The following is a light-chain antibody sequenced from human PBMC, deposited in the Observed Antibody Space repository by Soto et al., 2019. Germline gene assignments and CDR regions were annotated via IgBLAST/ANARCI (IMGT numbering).Light chain of an antibody. V-gene: IGKV1-5*01. Sequence: DIQMTQSPSTLSASVGDRVTITCRASQSISSWLAWYQQKPGKAPKLLIYDASSLESGVPSRFSGSGSGTEFTLTICSLQPDDFATYYCQQYNSYSPYTFSQGTKLEIK. CDR1: QSISSW. J-gene: IGKJ2*01. CDR3: QQYNSYSPYT. CDR2: DAS.